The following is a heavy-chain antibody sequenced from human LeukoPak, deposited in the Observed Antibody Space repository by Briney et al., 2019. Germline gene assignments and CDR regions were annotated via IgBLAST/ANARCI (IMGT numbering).Heavy chain of an antibody. D-gene: IGHD3-16*02. V-gene: IGHV1-69*06. CDR1: GGTFSSYA. J-gene: IGHJ3*02. Sequence: SVKVSCKASGGTFSSYAISWVRQAPGQGLEWMGGIIPIFGTANYAQKFQGRVTITADKSTSTAYMELSSLRSEDTAVYYCARPRYYDYVWGSYRLLAFDIWGQGTMVTVSS. CDR2: IIPIFGTA. CDR3: ARPRYYDYVWGSYRLLAFDI.